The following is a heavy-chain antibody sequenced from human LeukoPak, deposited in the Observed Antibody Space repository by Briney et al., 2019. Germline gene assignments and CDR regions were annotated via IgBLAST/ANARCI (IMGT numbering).Heavy chain of an antibody. V-gene: IGHV1-18*01. D-gene: IGHD3-10*01. CDR2: IRPYNGNT. J-gene: IGHJ3*02. CDR1: GYTFTTYG. CDR3: ARHYDAGKDDAFHI. Sequence: GASVKVSCKASGYTFTTYGISWVRQAPGQGLEWMGWIRPYNGNTNSAQKLQDRVTMTTDTSTSTAYMELRSLRSDDTAVYYCARHYDAGKDDAFHIWGQGTMVTVSS.